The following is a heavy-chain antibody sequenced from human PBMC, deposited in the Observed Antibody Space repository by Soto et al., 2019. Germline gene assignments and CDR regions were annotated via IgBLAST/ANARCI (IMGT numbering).Heavy chain of an antibody. Sequence: GASVKVSCKASGYTFTNYGVSWVRQAPGQGLEWMGWIGGYKGNTNYAQKLQGRVTLTTDTSTSTAYMELRSLRAEDTAVYYCARDSPGLHYFDYWGQGTLVTSPQ. V-gene: IGHV1-18*01. CDR3: ARDSPGLHYFDY. J-gene: IGHJ4*02. CDR2: IGGYKGNT. CDR1: GYTFTNYG.